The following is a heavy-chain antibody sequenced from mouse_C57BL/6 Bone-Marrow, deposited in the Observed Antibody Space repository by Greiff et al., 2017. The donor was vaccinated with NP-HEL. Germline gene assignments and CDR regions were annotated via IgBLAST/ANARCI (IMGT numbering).Heavy chain of an antibody. J-gene: IGHJ2*01. Sequence: EVQVVESGPGLVKPSQSLSLTCSVTGYSITSGYYWNWIRQFPGNKLEWMGYISYDGSNNYNPSLKNRISITRDTSKNQFFLKLNSVTTEDTATYYCARGTQSPDYWGQGTTLTVSS. CDR1: GYSITSGYY. V-gene: IGHV3-6*01. CDR3: ARGTQSPDY. CDR2: ISYDGSN.